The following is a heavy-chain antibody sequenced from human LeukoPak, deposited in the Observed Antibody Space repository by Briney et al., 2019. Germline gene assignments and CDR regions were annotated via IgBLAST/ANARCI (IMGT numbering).Heavy chain of an antibody. CDR2: VSGSGGTT. CDR1: GFTFSSYD. Sequence: GGSLRLSCAASGFTFSSYDMSWVRQAPGKGLELVSGVSGSGGTTYYADSVKGRFTISRDNSKNTLYLQLNSLRAEDTAIYYCAKDLTYYYDSTGYYFDYWGQGTLITVSS. J-gene: IGHJ4*02. D-gene: IGHD3-22*01. V-gene: IGHV3-23*01. CDR3: AKDLTYYYDSTGYYFDY.